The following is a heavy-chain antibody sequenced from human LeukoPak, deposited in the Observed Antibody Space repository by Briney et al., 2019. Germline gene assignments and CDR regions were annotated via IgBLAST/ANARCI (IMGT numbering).Heavy chain of an antibody. D-gene: IGHD2-2*01. CDR2: IYHSGST. Sequence: SSETLSLTCAVSGYSISSGHYWGWIRQPPGKGLEWIGSIYHSGSTYYNPSLKSRVTISVDTSRNQFSLKLSPVTAADTAVYYCARRPYCSSTSCYYYYMDVWGKGTTVTVSS. V-gene: IGHV4-38-2*01. CDR3: ARRPYCSSTSCYYYYMDV. J-gene: IGHJ6*03. CDR1: GYSISSGHY.